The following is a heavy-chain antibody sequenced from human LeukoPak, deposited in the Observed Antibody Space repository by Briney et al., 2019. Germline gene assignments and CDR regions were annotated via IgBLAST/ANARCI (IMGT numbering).Heavy chain of an antibody. CDR3: ARTGGVVLTLYFDY. CDR2: IYDGGSNT. CDR1: GFRFSANG. J-gene: IGHJ4*02. V-gene: IGHV3-23*01. D-gene: IGHD2-2*01. Sequence: GGSLRLSCGASGFRFSANGMSWVRQAPGKGLEWVSSIYDGGSNTKYADSVKGRFTISRDNSKNTLYLQMNSLRAEDTAVYYCARTGGVVLTLYFDYWGQGTLVTVSS.